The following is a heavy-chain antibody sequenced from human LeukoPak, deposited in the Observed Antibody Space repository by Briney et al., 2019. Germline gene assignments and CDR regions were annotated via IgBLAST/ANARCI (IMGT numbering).Heavy chain of an antibody. Sequence: SETLSLTCTVSGGSISSYYWSWIRQPPGKGLEGIGYIYYSGSTNYNPSLKSRVTISVDTSKNQFSLKLSSVTAADTAVYYCARVRTGVDYYYGMDVWGKGTTVTVSS. J-gene: IGHJ6*04. CDR1: GGSISSYY. V-gene: IGHV4-59*01. D-gene: IGHD7-27*01. CDR2: IYYSGST. CDR3: ARVRTGVDYYYGMDV.